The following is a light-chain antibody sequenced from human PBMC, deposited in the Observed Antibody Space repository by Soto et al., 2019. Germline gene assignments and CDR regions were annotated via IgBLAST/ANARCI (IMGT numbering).Light chain of an antibody. J-gene: IGLJ1*01. CDR3: AAWDDSLNVYV. Sequence: QSVLTQPPSASGTPGQRVTISCSGSSSNIGSNYVYWYQQLPGTAPKLLIYRNNQRPSGVPDRFSGSKSGTSASLAISGLRSEDEADYYCAAWDDSLNVYVFGTGTKVTVL. CDR1: SSNIGSNY. V-gene: IGLV1-47*01. CDR2: RNN.